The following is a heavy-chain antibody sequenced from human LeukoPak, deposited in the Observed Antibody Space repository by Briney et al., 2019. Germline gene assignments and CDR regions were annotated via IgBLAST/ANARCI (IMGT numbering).Heavy chain of an antibody. J-gene: IGHJ4*02. CDR3: AAVGSFDY. Sequence: ASVTVSCTASGYTFTSYYMHWVRQAPGQGLEWMGIINPSGGSTSYAQKFQERVTITRDMSTSTAYMELSRLRSEDTAVYYCAAVGSFDYWGQGTLVTVSS. CDR1: GYTFTSYY. V-gene: IGHV1-46*01. CDR2: INPSGGST. D-gene: IGHD2-2*01.